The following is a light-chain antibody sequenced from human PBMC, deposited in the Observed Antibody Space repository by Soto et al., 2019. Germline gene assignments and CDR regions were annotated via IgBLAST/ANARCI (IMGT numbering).Light chain of an antibody. CDR2: AAS. CDR3: LQDYNYHRT. J-gene: IGKJ1*01. Sequence: AIQMTQSPSSLSASVGDRVTITCRASQGIRSDLGWYQEKPGKAPRLLIYAASSLQSGVPSRFMGSGSGTEFTLTISSLQPEHFATHYCLQDYNYHRTFGQGT. V-gene: IGKV1-6*01. CDR1: QGIRSD.